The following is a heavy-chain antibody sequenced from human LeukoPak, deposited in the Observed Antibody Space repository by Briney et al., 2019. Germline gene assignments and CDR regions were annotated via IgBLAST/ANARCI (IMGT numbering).Heavy chain of an antibody. D-gene: IGHD1-26*01. CDR1: GYTFTSYY. CDR3: ARSSGSYYTGYFDY. V-gene: IGHV1-46*01. J-gene: IGHJ4*02. Sequence: GASVKVSCKASGYTFTSYYMHWVRQAPGQGLGWMGIINPSSGSTSYAQKFQGRVTMTRDMSTSTVYMELSSLRSEDTAVYYCARSSGSYYTGYFDYWGQGTLVTVSS. CDR2: INPSSGST.